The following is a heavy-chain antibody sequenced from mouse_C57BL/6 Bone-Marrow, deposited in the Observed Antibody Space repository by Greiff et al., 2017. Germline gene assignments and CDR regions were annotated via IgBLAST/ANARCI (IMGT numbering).Heavy chain of an antibody. Sequence: VQLQQSGPGLAKPSPTLSLTCSVTGYSITSDYWNWIRKFPGDKLEYMGYISYSGSNYYNPSLKSRISITRDTSKDQYYLQLNSVTTEDTATYYWARDYGGYAMDYWGQGTSVTVSS. D-gene: IGHD1-1*01. J-gene: IGHJ4*01. CDR1: GYSITSDY. CDR2: ISYSGSN. V-gene: IGHV3-8*01. CDR3: ARDYGGYAMDY.